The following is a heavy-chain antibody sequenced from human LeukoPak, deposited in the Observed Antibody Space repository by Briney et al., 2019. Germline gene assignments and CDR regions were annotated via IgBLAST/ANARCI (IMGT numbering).Heavy chain of an antibody. V-gene: IGHV4-30-4*01. J-gene: IGHJ5*02. D-gene: IGHD3-9*01. CDR2: IYYSEST. CDR3: ASTYYDISNWFDP. Sequence: SQTLSLTCTVSGGSISSGDYYWSWIRQPPGKGLEWIGYIYYSESTYYNPSLKSRVTISVDTSKNQFSLKLSSVTAADTAVYYCASTYYDISNWFDPWGQGTLVTVSS. CDR1: GGSISSGDYY.